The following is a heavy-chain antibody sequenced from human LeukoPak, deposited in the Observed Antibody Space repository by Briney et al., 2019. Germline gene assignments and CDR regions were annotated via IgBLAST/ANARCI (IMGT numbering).Heavy chain of an antibody. Sequence: PSETLSLTCTVSGGSISTYYWSLIRQPPGKGLEWIGYIYYSGSTNYNPSLKSRVTISVDTSKNQFSLKLSSVTAADTAVYYCARRGLPQGFDIWGQGTMVTVSS. CDR3: ARRGLPQGFDI. V-gene: IGHV4-59*01. D-gene: IGHD4-11*01. CDR2: IYYSGST. J-gene: IGHJ3*02. CDR1: GGSISTYY.